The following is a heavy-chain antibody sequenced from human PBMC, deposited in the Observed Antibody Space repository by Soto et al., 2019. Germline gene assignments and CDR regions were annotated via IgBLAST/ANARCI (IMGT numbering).Heavy chain of an antibody. V-gene: IGHV3-11*01. Sequence: QVHLVESGGGLVKPGGSLRLSCAASGFTFSDYYMHWIRQATGKGLEWVSYISGSGDTIHYADSVQGRFTISMDNAKSSLYLQMSSLRAEDTAVYYCARDGSSASCFSDWFDPWGQGTLVTVSS. D-gene: IGHD2-2*01. CDR2: ISGSGDTI. CDR1: GFTFSDYY. CDR3: ARDGSSASCFSDWFDP. J-gene: IGHJ5*02.